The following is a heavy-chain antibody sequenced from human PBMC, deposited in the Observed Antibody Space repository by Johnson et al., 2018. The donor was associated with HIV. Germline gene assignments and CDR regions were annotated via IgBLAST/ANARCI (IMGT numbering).Heavy chain of an antibody. J-gene: IGHJ3*02. D-gene: IGHD5-24*01. CDR1: GFTFSNAW. CDR3: TTEKDGYHQGHAFDI. Sequence: VQLVESGGGLVKPGGSLRLSCAGSGFTFSNAWMSWVRQAPGKGLAWVGRLKSKTDGGTTDYAAPVNVRPPIERDDSTNTLNLQRNSLKPEDTAVYYGTTEKDGYHQGHAFDIWGQGTMSTVSS. V-gene: IGHV3-15*01. CDR2: LKSKTDGGTT.